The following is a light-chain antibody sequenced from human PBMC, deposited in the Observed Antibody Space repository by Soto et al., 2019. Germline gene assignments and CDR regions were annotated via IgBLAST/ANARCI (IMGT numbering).Light chain of an antibody. CDR2: AVS. Sequence: QSVLTQPASVSGSPGQSITISCTGTSSDVGYYDYVSWYQQHPGKAPNLMIYAVSSRPLGVSNRFSGSKSGNTASLTISGLQAEDEADYYCSSYTSSSTLGVFGTGTKVTVL. CDR3: SSYTSSSTLGV. V-gene: IGLV2-14*01. J-gene: IGLJ1*01. CDR1: SSDVGYYDY.